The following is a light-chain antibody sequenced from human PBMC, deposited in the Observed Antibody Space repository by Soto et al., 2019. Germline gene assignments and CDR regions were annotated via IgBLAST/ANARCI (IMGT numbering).Light chain of an antibody. CDR2: GAS. J-gene: IGKJ5*01. V-gene: IGKV3-20*01. Sequence: EVVLTQSPATLSLSPGDRATLSCRASQTVNINFLAWYQQKPGQAPRLLLYGASSRATGIPDRFSGSGSETDFTLSIRSLEPEDFALYYCQQYGRSQITFGQGTRLEIK. CDR1: QTVNINF. CDR3: QQYGRSQIT.